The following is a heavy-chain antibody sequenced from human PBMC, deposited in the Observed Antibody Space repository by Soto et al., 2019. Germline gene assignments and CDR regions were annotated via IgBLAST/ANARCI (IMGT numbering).Heavy chain of an antibody. CDR2: ISYDGSNK. Sequence: PGGSLRLSCAASGFTFSSYGMHWVRQAPGKGLEWVAVISYDGSNKYYADSVKGRFTISRDNSKNTLYLQMNSLRAEDTAVYYCATDSSGFFGELQYYFDYWGQGTLVTVSS. CDR1: GFTFSSYG. D-gene: IGHD3-22*01. J-gene: IGHJ4*02. CDR3: ATDSSGFFGELQYYFDY. V-gene: IGHV3-30*03.